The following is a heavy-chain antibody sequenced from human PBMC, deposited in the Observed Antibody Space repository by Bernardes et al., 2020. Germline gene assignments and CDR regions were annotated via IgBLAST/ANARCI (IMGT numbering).Heavy chain of an antibody. Sequence: GGSLRLSCAASGFTFSNYAMSWVRQAPGKGLEWVSGIIGSGGSTYYADSVKGRFTISRDNSKNMLYLQMNSLRAEDTALYYCAKGSGSGSSESFEYWGQGTLVTVSS. D-gene: IGHD1-26*01. CDR3: AKGSGSGSSESFEY. V-gene: IGHV3-23*01. CDR2: IIGSGGST. J-gene: IGHJ4*02. CDR1: GFTFSNYA.